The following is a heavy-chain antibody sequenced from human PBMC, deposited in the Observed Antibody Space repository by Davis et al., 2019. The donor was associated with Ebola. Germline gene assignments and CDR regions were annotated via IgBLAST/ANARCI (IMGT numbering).Heavy chain of an antibody. D-gene: IGHD2-15*01. CDR2: INTDGSRT. CDR3: ARVLSYCSGGSCPGGSDH. Sequence: GESLKISCAASGFTFSSYWIHWVRQAPGKGLVWVSRINTDGSRTRDADSVKGRFTISRDNAKNTLYLQMNSLRAEDTAVDYCARVLSYCSGGSCPGGSDHWGQGTLVTVSS. V-gene: IGHV3-74*01. J-gene: IGHJ4*02. CDR1: GFTFSSYW.